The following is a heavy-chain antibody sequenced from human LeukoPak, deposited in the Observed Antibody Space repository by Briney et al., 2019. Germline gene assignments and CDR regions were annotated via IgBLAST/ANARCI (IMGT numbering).Heavy chain of an antibody. CDR2: MYYTGST. Sequence: SETLSLTCTVSGDSINSQTYYWAWIRQPPGKGLEWIGSMYYTGSTYYNPSLNSRVTISGDTSKNQLSLSLRSVTAADTAVYYCARGHPRVGSGWYFDYWGQGTLVTVSS. V-gene: IGHV4-39*01. D-gene: IGHD6-19*01. CDR3: ARGHPRVGSGWYFDY. CDR1: GDSINSQTYY. J-gene: IGHJ4*02.